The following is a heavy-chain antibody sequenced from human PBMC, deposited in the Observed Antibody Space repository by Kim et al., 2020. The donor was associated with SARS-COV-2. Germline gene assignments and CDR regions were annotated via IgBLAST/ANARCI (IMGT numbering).Heavy chain of an antibody. Sequence: SETLSLTCTVSGGSISSSNYYWDWIRQPPGKGLEWIGSIYYSGSTYYNPSLRSRVTISVDTSKNQFSLKLSSVTAADTAVYYCARSMGSYFLWGQGTLVTVSS. CDR2: IYYSGST. D-gene: IGHD3-10*01. V-gene: IGHV4-39*01. J-gene: IGHJ4*02. CDR1: GGSISSSNYY. CDR3: ARSMGSYFL.